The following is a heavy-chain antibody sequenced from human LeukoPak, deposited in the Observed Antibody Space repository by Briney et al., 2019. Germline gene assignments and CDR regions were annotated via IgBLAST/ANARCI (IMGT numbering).Heavy chain of an antibody. CDR1: GYTFTGYY. CDR2: INPNSGGT. Sequence: GASVKVSCKASGYTFTGYYMHWVRQASGQGLEWMGWINPNSGGTNYAQKFQGRVTMTRDTSISTAYMELSRLRSDDTAVYYCARGGYSSSWSFDYWGQGTLVTVSS. CDR3: ARGGYSSSWSFDY. V-gene: IGHV1-2*02. J-gene: IGHJ4*02. D-gene: IGHD6-13*01.